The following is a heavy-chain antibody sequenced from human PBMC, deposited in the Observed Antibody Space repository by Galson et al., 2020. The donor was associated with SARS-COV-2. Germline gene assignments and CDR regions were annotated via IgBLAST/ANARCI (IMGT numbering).Heavy chain of an antibody. Sequence: GGSLRLSCAASGFIFRNYWMNWVRQAPGKGLEWVANINQVGSEIYYVDSVKGRFTISRDNAKNSMYLQMNSLRDEDTAVYYCARDPYSSVWVGDMDSWGQGTLLTVSS. J-gene: IGHJ4*02. CDR2: INQVGSEI. D-gene: IGHD6-19*01. CDR1: GFIFRNYW. CDR3: ARDPYSSVWVGDMDS. V-gene: IGHV3-7*03.